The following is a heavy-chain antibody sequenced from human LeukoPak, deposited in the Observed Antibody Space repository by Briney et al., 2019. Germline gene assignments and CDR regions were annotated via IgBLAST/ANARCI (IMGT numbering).Heavy chain of an antibody. J-gene: IGHJ4*02. CDR2: INPRGGST. D-gene: IGHD3-10*01. CDR3: ARDYHGSGSLTTFDY. V-gene: IGHV1-46*01. CDR1: GYTFTSFY. Sequence: ASVKVSCKASGYTFTSFYMHWVRQAPGQGLEWMGIINPRGGSTTSAQKIQGRVTLTRDTSTTTVYMELSSLRSEDTAVYYCARDYHGSGSLTTFDYWGQGTLVTVSS.